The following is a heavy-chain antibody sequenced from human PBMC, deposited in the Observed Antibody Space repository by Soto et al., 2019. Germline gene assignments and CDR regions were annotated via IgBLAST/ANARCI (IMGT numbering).Heavy chain of an antibody. CDR2: MNPNSGNT. V-gene: IGHV1-8*01. Sequence: ASVKVSCKASGYTFTSYDINWVRQATGQGLEWMGWMNPNSGNTGYAQKFQGRVTMTRNTSISTAYMELSSLRSEDTAVYYCARGRLRRFLEWYYMDVSGKGTTVTVSS. D-gene: IGHD3-3*01. CDR1: GYTFTSYD. J-gene: IGHJ6*03. CDR3: ARGRLRRFLEWYYMDV.